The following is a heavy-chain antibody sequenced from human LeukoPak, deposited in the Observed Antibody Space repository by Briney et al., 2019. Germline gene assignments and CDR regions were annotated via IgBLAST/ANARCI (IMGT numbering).Heavy chain of an antibody. V-gene: IGHV3-48*01. CDR2: ISASRDIT. CDR3: ARRRYDYVWGSYHGDAFDI. Sequence: GGSLRLSCAASGFNYSSYTMNWVRQAPGMGLEWLSYISASRDITYYADSVEGRFTISRDNAKNSLYLQMNSLRAEDTAVYYCARRRYDYVWGSYHGDAFDIWGQGTMVTVSS. D-gene: IGHD3-16*02. J-gene: IGHJ3*02. CDR1: GFNYSSYT.